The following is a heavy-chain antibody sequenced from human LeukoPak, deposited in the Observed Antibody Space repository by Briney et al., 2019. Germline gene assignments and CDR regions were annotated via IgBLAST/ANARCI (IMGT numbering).Heavy chain of an antibody. J-gene: IGHJ6*02. CDR2: IYPGDSDT. CDR3: ATLRWELPNYYYYYGMDV. D-gene: IGHD1-26*01. CDR1: GYSFTSYW. V-gene: IGHV5-51*01. Sequence: PGGSLRLSCKGSGYSFTSYWIGWVRQMPGKGLEWMGIIYPGDSDTRYSPSFQGQVTISADKSISTAYLQWSSLKASDTAMYYCATLRWELPNYYYYYGMDVWGQGTTVTVSS.